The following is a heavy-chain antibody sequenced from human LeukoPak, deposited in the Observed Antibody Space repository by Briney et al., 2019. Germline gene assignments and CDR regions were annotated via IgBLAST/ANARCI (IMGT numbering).Heavy chain of an antibody. CDR1: GYTFTSYG. CDR2: ISAYNGNT. J-gene: IGHJ4*02. V-gene: IGHV1-18*01. D-gene: IGHD6-13*01. Sequence: ASVKVSCKASGYTFTSYGISWVRQAPGQGLEWMGWISAYNGNTNYAQKLQGRVTMTTDTSTSTAYMELRSLRSDDTAVYYCARGVPIAAAGTSCDYWGQGTLVTVSS. CDR3: ARGVPIAAAGTSCDY.